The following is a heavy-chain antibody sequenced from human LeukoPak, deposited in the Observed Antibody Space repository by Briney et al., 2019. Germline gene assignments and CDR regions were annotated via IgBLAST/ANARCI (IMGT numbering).Heavy chain of an antibody. J-gene: IGHJ5*02. V-gene: IGHV1-69*04. CDR1: GGTFSSYA. CDR3: ARDLSVVPAAMAHGWFDP. Sequence: GASVRGSCKASGGTFSSYAISWVRQAPGQGLEWMGRIIPILGIANYAQKFQGRVTITADKSTSTAYMELSSLRSEDTAVYYCARDLSVVPAAMAHGWFDPWGQGILVTVSS. D-gene: IGHD2-2*01. CDR2: IIPILGIA.